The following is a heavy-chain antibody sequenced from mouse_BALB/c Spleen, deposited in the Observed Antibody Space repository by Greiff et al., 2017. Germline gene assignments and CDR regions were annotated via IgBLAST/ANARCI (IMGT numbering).Heavy chain of an antibody. J-gene: IGHJ1*01. D-gene: IGHD2-3*01. CDR3: TRHDGYYEFYWYFDV. CDR1: GFTFSNYW. V-gene: IGHV6-6*02. CDR2: IRLKSNNYAT. Sequence: DVMLVESGGGLVQPGGSMKLSCVASGFTFSNYWMNWVRQSPEKGLEWVAEIRLKSNNYATHYAESVKGRFTISRDDSKSSVYLQMNNLRAEDTGIYYCTRHDGYYEFYWYFDVWGAGTTVTVSS.